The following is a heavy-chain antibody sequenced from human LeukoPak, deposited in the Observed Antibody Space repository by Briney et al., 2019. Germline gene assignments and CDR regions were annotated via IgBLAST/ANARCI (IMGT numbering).Heavy chain of an antibody. CDR2: INPNSGGT. Sequence: GASVKVSCQASGYTFTGYYMHWVRQAPRQGLEWMGWINPNSGGTNYAQKFQGRVTMTRDTSITTAYMELSRLSSDDTAVYYCARHPGKVTNDWYFDLWGRGTLVTVSS. CDR3: ARHPGKVTNDWYFDL. J-gene: IGHJ2*01. CDR1: GYTFTGYY. V-gene: IGHV1-2*02. D-gene: IGHD4-23*01.